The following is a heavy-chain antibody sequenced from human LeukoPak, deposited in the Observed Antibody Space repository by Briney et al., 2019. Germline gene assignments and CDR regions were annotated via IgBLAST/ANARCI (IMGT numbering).Heavy chain of an antibody. J-gene: IGHJ5*02. CDR3: ATSSSWYPYNWFDP. D-gene: IGHD6-13*01. CDR2: INPSGGRT. Sequence: ASVKVSCKASGYTFTSYYMHWVRQAPGPGLEWMGIINPSGGRTNYIQKFQGRVTLTRDTSTRTVYMELSSLRSEDTAVYYCATSSSWYPYNWFDPWGQGTLVTVSS. V-gene: IGHV1-46*01. CDR1: GYTFTSYY.